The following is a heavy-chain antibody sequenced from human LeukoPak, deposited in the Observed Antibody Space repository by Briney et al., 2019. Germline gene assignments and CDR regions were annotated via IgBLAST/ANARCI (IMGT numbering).Heavy chain of an antibody. CDR1: DFKFSEFR. D-gene: IGHD2-21*02. V-gene: IGHV3-7*01. CDR2: IEDDGSER. J-gene: IGHJ5*02. CDR3: ARWDCRGDCAPDP. Sequence: GGSLRLSCAASDFKFSEFRMSWVRQAPGKGPEWVATIEDDGSERYYVDSVKGRFTISRDNAKESLYLQMNSLRVDDTAVYYCARWDCRGDCAPDPWGXGXLVTVSS.